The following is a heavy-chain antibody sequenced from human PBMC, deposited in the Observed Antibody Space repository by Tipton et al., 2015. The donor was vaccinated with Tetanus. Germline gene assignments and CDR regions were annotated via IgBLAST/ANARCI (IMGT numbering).Heavy chain of an antibody. J-gene: IGHJ5*02. V-gene: IGHV4-39*01. CDR2: IYYNGNT. CDR3: ARSADNWFDP. Sequence: TLSLTCTVSGGSISTGTYYWDWIRQVPGRGREWIGNIYYNGNTLQNPSLKSRVTLSLDRSKNQFSLKLRSVTAADTAVYFCARSADNWFDPWGQGTLVAVSS. CDR1: GGSISTGTYY.